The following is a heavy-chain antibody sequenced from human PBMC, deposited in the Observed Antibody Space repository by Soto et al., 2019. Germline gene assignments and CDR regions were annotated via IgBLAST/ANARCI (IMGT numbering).Heavy chain of an antibody. D-gene: IGHD6-13*01. V-gene: IGHV1-8*01. CDR1: GYTFTTYD. CDR2: MNPNSGNT. J-gene: IGHJ6*03. CDR3: ARGLGSSSPQGYYYYYMDV. Sequence: XSVKGSFNASGYTFTTYDINLVRHTTGQRLEWMGWMNPNSGNTGYAQKFQGRVTMTRNTSISTAYMELSSLRSEDTAVYYCARGLGSSSPQGYYYYYMDVWGKGTTVTVSS.